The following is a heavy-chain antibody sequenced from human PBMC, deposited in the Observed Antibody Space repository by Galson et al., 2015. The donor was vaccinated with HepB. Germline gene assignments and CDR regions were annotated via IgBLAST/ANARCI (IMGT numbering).Heavy chain of an antibody. J-gene: IGHJ5*02. CDR1: GYTFTSYY. D-gene: IGHD4-11*01. CDR3: ARAAKMTTAFNWFDP. Sequence: SVKVSCKASGYTFTSYYMHWVRQAPGQGLEWMGIINPSGGSTSYAQKFQGRVTMTRDTSTSTVYMELSSLRSEDTAVYYCARAAKMTTAFNWFDPWGQGTLVTVSS. V-gene: IGHV1-46*01. CDR2: INPSGGST.